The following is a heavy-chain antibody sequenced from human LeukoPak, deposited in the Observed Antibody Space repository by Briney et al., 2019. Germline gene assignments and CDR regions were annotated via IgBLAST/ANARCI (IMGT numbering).Heavy chain of an antibody. Sequence: GGSLSLSCGASGFTFSSYDMNWVRQAPGKGLEWVSYISSGGSAIYYADSVKGRFTISRDNAKNSLYLQMNKLRAEDTAVYYCARNDYSSSSYFYWGQGTLVTVSS. V-gene: IGHV3-48*03. J-gene: IGHJ4*02. CDR1: GFTFSSYD. D-gene: IGHD6-6*01. CDR2: ISSGGSAI. CDR3: ARNDYSSSSYFY.